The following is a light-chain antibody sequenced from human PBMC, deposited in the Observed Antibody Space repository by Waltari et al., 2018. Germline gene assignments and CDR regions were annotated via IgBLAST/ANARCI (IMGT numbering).Light chain of an antibody. CDR2: GQH. V-gene: IGLV1-40*01. Sequence: QSVLTQPPSVSGAPGQRITISCTGTSSNIGAGYDVHWYLQLPGTAPQLLILGQHPRPSGVPDRFSASKSDTSASLAITGLQAEDEADYYCQSYDSSLSGVLFGGGTKLTVL. J-gene: IGLJ2*01. CDR1: SSNIGAGYD. CDR3: QSYDSSLSGVL.